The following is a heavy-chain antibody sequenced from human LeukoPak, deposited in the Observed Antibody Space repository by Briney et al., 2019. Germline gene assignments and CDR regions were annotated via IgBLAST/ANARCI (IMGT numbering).Heavy chain of an antibody. J-gene: IGHJ4*02. CDR1: GFTFSSYA. CDR2: ISGSGGGT. D-gene: IGHD4-17*01. V-gene: IGHV3-23*01. Sequence: GGSLRLSCAASGFTFSSYAMSWVRQAPGKGLEWVSAISGSGGGTYYADSVKGRFTISRDNSKNTLYLQMNSLRAEDTAVYYCAKGPTVTTSLHDYWGQGTLVTVSS. CDR3: AKGPTVTTSLHDY.